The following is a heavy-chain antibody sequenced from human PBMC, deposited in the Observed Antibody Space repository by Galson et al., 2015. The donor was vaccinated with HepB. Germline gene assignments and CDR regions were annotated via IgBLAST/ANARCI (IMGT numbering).Heavy chain of an antibody. CDR3: ARVGCSSTSCYFRYYYYYMDV. J-gene: IGHJ6*03. CDR1: GYTFTSYD. V-gene: IGHV1-8*01. Sequence: SVKVSCKASGYTFTSYDINWVRQATGQGLEWMGWMNPNSGNTGYAQKFQGRVTMTRNTSISTAYMELSSLRSEDTAVYYCARVGCSSTSCYFRYYYYYMDVWGKGTTVTVSS. CDR2: MNPNSGNT. D-gene: IGHD2-2*01.